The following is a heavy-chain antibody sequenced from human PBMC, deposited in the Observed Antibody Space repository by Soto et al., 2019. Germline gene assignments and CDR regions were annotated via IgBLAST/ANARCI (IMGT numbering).Heavy chain of an antibody. D-gene: IGHD4-17*01. CDR2: ISGYNGDT. V-gene: IGHV1-18*01. CDR1: GYTFTSYG. J-gene: IGHJ4*02. Sequence: QVQLVQSGGEVKQPGASVKVSCKTSGYTFTSYGISWVRQAPGQGLEWMGWISGYNGDTKYVQKFQGRVTLTTDTSTNTAYMEVRSLRSDDTAVYYCARDWVGDLAYWGQGTLVTVS. CDR3: ARDWVGDLAY.